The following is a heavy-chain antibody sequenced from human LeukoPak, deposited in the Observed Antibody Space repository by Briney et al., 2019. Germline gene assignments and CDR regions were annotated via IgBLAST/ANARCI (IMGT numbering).Heavy chain of an antibody. D-gene: IGHD5-12*01. Sequence: SETLSLTCTVSGGSIRTSDYYWGWIRQPPGKGLEWIGNIYYSGSTYYIESLKSRVTISVDTSKNQFSLKVNSVTAADTAVYYCASTSVATKNAFGIWGQGTMVTVSS. CDR1: GGSIRTSDYY. V-gene: IGHV4-39*01. CDR2: IYYSGST. CDR3: ASTSVATKNAFGI. J-gene: IGHJ3*02.